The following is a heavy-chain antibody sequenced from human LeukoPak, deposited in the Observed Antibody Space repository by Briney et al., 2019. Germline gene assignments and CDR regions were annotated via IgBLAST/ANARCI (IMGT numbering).Heavy chain of an antibody. CDR1: GFTFGDYA. D-gene: IGHD3-22*01. V-gene: IGHV3-23*01. CDR2: ISGSGGST. Sequence: PGGSLRLSCTASGFTFGDYAMSWVRQAPGKGLEWVSAISGSGGSTYYADSVKGRFTISRDNSKNTLYLQMNSLRAEDTAVYYCAKDPGSSGFAGGWGQGTLVTVSS. CDR3: AKDPGSSGFAGG. J-gene: IGHJ4*02.